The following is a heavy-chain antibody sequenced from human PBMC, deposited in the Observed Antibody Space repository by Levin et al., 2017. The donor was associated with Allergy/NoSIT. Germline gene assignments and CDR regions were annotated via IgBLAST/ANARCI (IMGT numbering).Heavy chain of an antibody. CDR2: IKSKTDGGAT. J-gene: IGHJ6*03. D-gene: IGHD3-9*01. CDR3: ATDPIILTGHGSHDYYLDS. V-gene: IGHV3-15*01. Sequence: PGGSLRLSCAASGFTFSNAWMSWVRQAPGKGLEWVGRIKSKTDGGATDYAAPVKGRFTISRDDSKNTLYLQMSSLRTEDTSVYYCATDPIILTGHGSHDYYLDSWGKGTSVTVSS. CDR1: GFTFSNAW.